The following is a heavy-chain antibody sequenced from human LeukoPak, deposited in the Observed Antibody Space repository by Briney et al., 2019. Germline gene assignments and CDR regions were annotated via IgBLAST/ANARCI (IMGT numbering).Heavy chain of an antibody. V-gene: IGHV3-NL1*01. Sequence: GGSLRLSCAASGFTFSSYGMHWVRQAPGKGLEWVSVIYSGGSTYYADSVKGRFTISRDNSKNTLYLQMNSLRVEDTAVYYCARVPWYWGQGTLVTVSS. CDR3: ARVPWY. J-gene: IGHJ4*02. CDR1: GFTFSSYG. CDR2: IYSGGST.